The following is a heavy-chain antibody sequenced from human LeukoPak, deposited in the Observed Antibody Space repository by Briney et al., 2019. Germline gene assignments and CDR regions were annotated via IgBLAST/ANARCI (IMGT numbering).Heavy chain of an antibody. CDR2: ISGSGGST. V-gene: IGHV3-23*01. D-gene: IGHD4-17*01. CDR3: AKSLDYGDSSFDY. J-gene: IGHJ4*02. Sequence: GGSLRLSCAASGFTFSSYAMSWVRQAPGKGLEWVSAISGSGGSTYYPDSVKGRFTISRDNSKNTLYLQMNSLRAEDTAVYYCAKSLDYGDSSFDYWGQGTLVTVSS. CDR1: GFTFSSYA.